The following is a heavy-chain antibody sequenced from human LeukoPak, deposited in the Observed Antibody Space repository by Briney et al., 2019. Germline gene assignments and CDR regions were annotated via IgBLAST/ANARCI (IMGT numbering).Heavy chain of an antibody. D-gene: IGHD1-7*01. V-gene: IGHV5-51*01. CDR3: ARFRGELMDGFDF. Sequence: GGSLKISCKGSGHTFSTDWIAWVRQMPGKGLEWIGVIYAGDADTRYSPSFQGQVTISADKSLNTAYLEWTNLKASDTAMYYCARFRGELMDGFDFWGQGTLVTVCS. CDR2: IYAGDADT. CDR1: GHTFSTDW. J-gene: IGHJ4*02.